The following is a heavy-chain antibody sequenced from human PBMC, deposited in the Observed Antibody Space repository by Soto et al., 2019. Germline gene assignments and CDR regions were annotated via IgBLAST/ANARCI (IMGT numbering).Heavy chain of an antibody. CDR2: ISHSGST. J-gene: IGHJ4*02. D-gene: IGHD2-15*01. Sequence: QVQLQQWGAGLLKPSETLSLTCAVYGGSFSGYYWTCIRQPPGKGLEWIGEISHSGSTNYNPSLKSRVTISVDTSKNQFSLKLSSVTAADTAVYYCARGGSRGGTCYGLCYWGQGTLVTVSS. CDR1: GGSFSGYY. V-gene: IGHV4-34*01. CDR3: ARGGSRGGTCYGLCY.